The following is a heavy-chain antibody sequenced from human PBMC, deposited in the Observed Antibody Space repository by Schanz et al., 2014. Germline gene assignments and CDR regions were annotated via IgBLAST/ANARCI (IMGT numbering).Heavy chain of an antibody. Sequence: QVQLVESGGGVVQPGRSLRLSCAASGFTFSSYGIHWFRQPAGKGLEWVAVIWNNGVTKYYADSVRGRFTIARDRVQNTLYLRMSSLRAEDTAVYYGARPRFDYGEVDYWGQGTLVTVSS. J-gene: IGHJ4*02. CDR1: GFTFSSYG. V-gene: IGHV3-33*01. D-gene: IGHD4-17*01. CDR2: IWNNGVTK. CDR3: ARPRFDYGEVDY.